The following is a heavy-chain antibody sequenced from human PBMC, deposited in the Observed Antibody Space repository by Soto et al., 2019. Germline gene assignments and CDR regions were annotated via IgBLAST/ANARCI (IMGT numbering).Heavy chain of an antibody. CDR1: GGTFSSYD. CDR2: IIPIFGTA. CDR3: ASAAILTPYYYGMDV. D-gene: IGHD3-9*01. Sequence: SVKVSCKASGGTFSSYDISWVRQAPGQGLEWMGGIIPIFGTANYAQKFQGRVTITADESTSTAYMELSSLRSEDTAVYYCASAAILTPYYYGMDVWGQGTTVTVSS. J-gene: IGHJ6*02. V-gene: IGHV1-69*13.